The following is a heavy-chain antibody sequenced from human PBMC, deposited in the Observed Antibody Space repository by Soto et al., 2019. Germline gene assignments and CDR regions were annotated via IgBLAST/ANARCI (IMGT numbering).Heavy chain of an antibody. Sequence: GGSLRLSCAASGFTFSNYEMNWVRQAPGKGLEWVSYIGTRGRTIYYADSVKGRFTISRDNAKNSLYLQMNSLRAEDTAVYYCARDPAIYSGKFDYGLDVWGQGTTVTVSS. CDR2: IGTRGRTI. CDR3: ARDPAIYSGKFDYGLDV. V-gene: IGHV3-48*03. J-gene: IGHJ6*02. D-gene: IGHD4-4*01. CDR1: GFTFSNYE.